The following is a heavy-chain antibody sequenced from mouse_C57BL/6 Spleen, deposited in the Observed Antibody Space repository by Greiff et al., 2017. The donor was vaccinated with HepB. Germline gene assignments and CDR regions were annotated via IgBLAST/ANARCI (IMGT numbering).Heavy chain of an antibody. J-gene: IGHJ2*01. Sequence: VQLQQPGAELVMPGASVKLSCKASGYTFTSYWMHWVKQRPGQGLEWIGEIDPSDSYTNYNQKFKGKSTLTVDKSSSTAYMQLSSLTSEDSAVYYGARWTYSYYFDYWGQGTTLTVSS. CDR2: IDPSDSYT. V-gene: IGHV1-69*01. CDR1: GYTFTSYW. D-gene: IGHD2-10*01. CDR3: ARWTYSYYFDY.